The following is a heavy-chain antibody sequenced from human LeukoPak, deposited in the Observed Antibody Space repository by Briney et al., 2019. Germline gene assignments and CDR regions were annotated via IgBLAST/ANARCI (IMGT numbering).Heavy chain of an antibody. J-gene: IGHJ5*02. CDR3: ARGSGWLDP. Sequence: TGGSLRLSCAASGFTFSNYWMSWVRQAPEKGLEWVANIKEDGSVKYYVDSVKGRFTISRDNAKNSLYLHMNSPRVEDRAVYYCARGSGWLDPWGQGTLVTVFS. V-gene: IGHV3-7*05. CDR1: GFTFSNYW. D-gene: IGHD1-26*01. CDR2: IKEDGSVK.